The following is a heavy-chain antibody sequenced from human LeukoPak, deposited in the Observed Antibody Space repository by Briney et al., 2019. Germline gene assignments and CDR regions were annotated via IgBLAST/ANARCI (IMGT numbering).Heavy chain of an antibody. V-gene: IGHV3-33*01. Sequence: GRSLRLSCAASEFTFSSYGMHWVRQAPGKGLEWVAVIWYDGSNKYYADSVKGRFTISRDNSKNTLYLQMNSLRAEDTAVYYCATRGIVVVTATQHWGQGTLVTVSS. CDR3: ATRGIVVVTATQH. CDR2: IWYDGSNK. CDR1: EFTFSSYG. D-gene: IGHD2-21*02. J-gene: IGHJ1*01.